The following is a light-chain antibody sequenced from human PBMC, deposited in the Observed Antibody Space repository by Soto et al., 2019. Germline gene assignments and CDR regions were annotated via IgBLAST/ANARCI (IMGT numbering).Light chain of an antibody. CDR1: QSVSSNY. V-gene: IGKV3-20*01. CDR3: QQYRNWPRT. Sequence: EIVLTQSPGTLSLSPGEGATLSCRASQSVSSNYLAWYQQKPGQAPRLLIYGASSRATGIPDRFSGSGSGTDFTLTTSRLEPEDFAVYYCQQYRNWPRTFGQGTKVDIK. CDR2: GAS. J-gene: IGKJ1*01.